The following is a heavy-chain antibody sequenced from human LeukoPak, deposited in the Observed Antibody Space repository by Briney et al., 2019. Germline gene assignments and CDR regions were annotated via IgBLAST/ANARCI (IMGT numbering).Heavy chain of an antibody. J-gene: IGHJ3*02. Sequence: PSETLSLTCTVSGGSISSGGYYWSWIRQHPGKGLEWIGYIYYSGSTYYNPSLKSRVTISVDTSKNQFSLKLSSVTAADTAVYYCARHSTDIVATILGLGAFDIWGQGTMVTVSS. D-gene: IGHD5-12*01. V-gene: IGHV4-31*03. CDR3: ARHSTDIVATILGLGAFDI. CDR1: GGSISSGGYY. CDR2: IYYSGST.